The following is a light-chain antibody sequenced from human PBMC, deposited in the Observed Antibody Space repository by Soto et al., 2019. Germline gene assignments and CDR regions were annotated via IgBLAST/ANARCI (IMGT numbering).Light chain of an antibody. J-gene: IGLJ1*01. Sequence: QSVLTQPPSMSGAPGQRVTISCTGSSSNIGAGYGVQWYQQIPGTAPKLLIYSNRKRPSGVPDRFSGSKSGTSASLAITGLQAEDEADYYCQSYDSSLSGYVFGTGTKLTVL. CDR1: SSNIGAGYG. V-gene: IGLV1-40*01. CDR2: SNR. CDR3: QSYDSSLSGYV.